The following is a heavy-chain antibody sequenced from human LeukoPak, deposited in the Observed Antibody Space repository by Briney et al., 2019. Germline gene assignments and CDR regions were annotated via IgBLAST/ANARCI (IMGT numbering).Heavy chain of an antibody. D-gene: IGHD2-15*01. CDR3: AINQAGYCGGGSCYRHEFYYMDV. CDR1: GGTFSSYA. J-gene: IGHJ6*03. CDR2: IIPIFGTA. V-gene: IGHV1-69*06. Sequence: ASVKVSCKASGGTFSSYAISWVRQAPGQGLEWMGGIIPIFGTANYAQKFQDRVTITADKSTGTAYMELSSLRSEDTAMYYCAINQAGYCGGGSCYRHEFYYMDVWGKGTSVTVSS.